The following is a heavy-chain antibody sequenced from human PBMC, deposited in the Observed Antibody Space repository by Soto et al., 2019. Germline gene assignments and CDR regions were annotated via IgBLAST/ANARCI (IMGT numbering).Heavy chain of an antibody. J-gene: IGHJ5*02. D-gene: IGHD3-3*01. V-gene: IGHV1-69*13. CDR2: IIPIFGTA. Sequence: ASVNVSCKSSGGTFSSYSMSWVREAPGQGLEWMGGIIPIFGTANYAQKFQGRVTITADESTSTAYMELSSLRSEDTAVYYCARESRDTIFGVVISNWFDPWGQGTLVTVSS. CDR1: GGTFSSYS. CDR3: ARESRDTIFGVVISNWFDP.